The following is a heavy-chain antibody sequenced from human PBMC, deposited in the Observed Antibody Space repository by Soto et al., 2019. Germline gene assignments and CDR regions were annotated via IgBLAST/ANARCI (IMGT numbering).Heavy chain of an antibody. J-gene: IGHJ4*02. Sequence: GGSLRLSCAASGFTFSSYGMHWVRQAPGKGLEWVAVISYDGSNKYYEDSVKGRFTISRDNSKNTLYLQMNSLRAEDTAVYYCAKVGILTGHTKIIKFDYWGQATLVTVSS. CDR3: AKVGILTGHTKIIKFDY. CDR1: GFTFSSYG. D-gene: IGHD3-9*01. CDR2: ISYDGSNK. V-gene: IGHV3-30*18.